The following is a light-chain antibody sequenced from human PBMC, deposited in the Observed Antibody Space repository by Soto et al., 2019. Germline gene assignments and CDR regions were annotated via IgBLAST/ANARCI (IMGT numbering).Light chain of an antibody. CDR1: SSEIGGYNY. Sequence: QSVLTQPASVSGSPGQSITISCTGTSSEIGGYNYVSWYQQQPGKAPKLVVYDVSNRPSGVSDRFSGSKSANTASLTISGLQTEDEADYFCSSYTSSNTLYVFGAGTKVTVL. CDR3: SSYTSSNTLYV. CDR2: DVS. V-gene: IGLV2-14*01. J-gene: IGLJ1*01.